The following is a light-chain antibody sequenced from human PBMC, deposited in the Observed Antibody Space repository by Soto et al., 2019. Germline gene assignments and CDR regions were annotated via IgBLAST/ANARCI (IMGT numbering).Light chain of an antibody. J-gene: IGKJ1*01. CDR1: QSVSSY. Sequence: EIVMTQSPATLSVSPGERATLSCRASQSVSSYLAWYQQKPGQAPRLLIYGASTRATGIPARFSGSGSGTDFTLTISRLEPEDFAVYYCQQYGSSRWTFGQGTKVDIK. CDR2: GAS. CDR3: QQYGSSRWT. V-gene: IGKV3-20*01.